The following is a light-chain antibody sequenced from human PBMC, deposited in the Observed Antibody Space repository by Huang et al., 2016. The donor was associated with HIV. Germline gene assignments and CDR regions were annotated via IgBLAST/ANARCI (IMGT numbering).Light chain of an antibody. CDR2: SAS. CDR1: QSVGSD. Sequence: EIVLTQSPATLSVSPGERATLSCRASQSVGSDLAWYQHRPGQAPRLLIYSASTRATGIAARFSGSGYGTDFILTVSRLQSEDCALYYCQQYRDWPPYTFGQGTKLEIK. J-gene: IGKJ2*01. CDR3: QQYRDWPPYT. V-gene: IGKV3-15*01.